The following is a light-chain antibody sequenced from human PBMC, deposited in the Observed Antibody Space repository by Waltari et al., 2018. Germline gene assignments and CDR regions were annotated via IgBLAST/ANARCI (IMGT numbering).Light chain of an antibody. Sequence: DIVLTQAPGTLSLSRGERATLSCRASQTVTSDYLAWYQKTPGQPPRLLIYAVSTRATGIPDRFSGSGSGTDFSLTISRLEPEDFAVYYCQHYGTSPRATFGPGTRVDVK. J-gene: IGKJ3*01. CDR1: QTVTSDY. V-gene: IGKV3-20*01. CDR2: AVS. CDR3: QHYGTSPRAT.